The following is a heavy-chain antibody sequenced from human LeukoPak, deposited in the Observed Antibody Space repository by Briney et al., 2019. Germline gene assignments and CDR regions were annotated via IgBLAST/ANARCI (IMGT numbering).Heavy chain of an antibody. V-gene: IGHV4-59*03. CDR2: MYYSGST. CDR1: GDSISSYY. J-gene: IGHJ4*02. Sequence: SETLSLTCTVSGDSISSYYWSWIRQPPGKGLEWIGYMYYSGSTNYNPSLESRVTISVDKSKNQFSLNLTSVTAADTAVYFCAGYIVSTVYIFWGQGTLVTVSS. D-gene: IGHD5/OR15-5a*01. CDR3: AGYIVSTVYIF.